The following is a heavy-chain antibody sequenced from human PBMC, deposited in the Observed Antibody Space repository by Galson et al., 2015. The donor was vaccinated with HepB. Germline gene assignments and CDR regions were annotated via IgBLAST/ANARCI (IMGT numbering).Heavy chain of an antibody. CDR2: INHSGST. D-gene: IGHD3-10*01. J-gene: IGHJ4*02. Sequence: ETLSLTCAVYGGSFSGYYWSWIRQPPGKGLEWIGEINHSGSTNYNPSLKSRVTISVDTSKNQFSLKLSSVTAADTAVYYCARGSADTMVRGVITYLDYWGQGTLVTVSS. V-gene: IGHV4-34*01. CDR1: GGSFSGYY. CDR3: ARGSADTMVRGVITYLDY.